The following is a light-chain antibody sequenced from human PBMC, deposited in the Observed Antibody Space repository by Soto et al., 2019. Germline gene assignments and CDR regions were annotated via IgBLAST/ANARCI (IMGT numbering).Light chain of an antibody. V-gene: IGLV2-14*01. CDR1: SSDVGGYNY. CDR3: SSYTSSSNFYV. J-gene: IGLJ1*01. Sequence: QSVLTQPASVSGSPGQSITISCTGTSSDVGGYNYVSWYQQHPGKAPKLMIYEVSNRPSGVSNRFSGSKSGNTASLTISGRQAEDEADYYCSSYTSSSNFYVFGTGTKVTVL. CDR2: EVS.